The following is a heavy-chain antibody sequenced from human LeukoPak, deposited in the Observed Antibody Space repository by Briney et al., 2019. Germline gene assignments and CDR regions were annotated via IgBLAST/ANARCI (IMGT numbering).Heavy chain of an antibody. D-gene: IGHD1-14*01. CDR1: GGSISSYY. Sequence: SETLSLTGTVSGGSISSYYCSWIRQPAGKGLEWIGRIYTSGSTNYNPSLKSRVTMSVDTSKNQFSLKLSSVTAAHTAVYYCARATEWSRSFHYYYFRDVWGKGTTVTVSS. J-gene: IGHJ6*03. CDR3: ARATEWSRSFHYYYFRDV. CDR2: IYTSGST. V-gene: IGHV4-4*07.